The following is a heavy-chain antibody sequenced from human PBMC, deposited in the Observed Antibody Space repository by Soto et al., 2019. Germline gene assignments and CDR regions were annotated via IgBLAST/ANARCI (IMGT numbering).Heavy chain of an antibody. V-gene: IGHV3-23*01. Sequence: GSLRLSCAASGFTFSSYAMSWVRQAPGKGLEWVSAISGSGGSTYYADSVKGRFTISRDNSKNTLYLQMNSLRAEDTAVYYCAKDRDYYDSSGYLLVPYFDYWGQGTLVTVSS. J-gene: IGHJ4*02. D-gene: IGHD3-22*01. CDR2: ISGSGGST. CDR3: AKDRDYYDSSGYLLVPYFDY. CDR1: GFTFSSYA.